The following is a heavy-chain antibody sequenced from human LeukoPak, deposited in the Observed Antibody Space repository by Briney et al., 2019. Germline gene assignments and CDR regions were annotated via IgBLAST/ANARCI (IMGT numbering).Heavy chain of an antibody. CDR2: MNPNSGNT. J-gene: IGHJ6*02. CDR1: GYTFTSYD. Sequence: ASVKVSYKASGYTFTSYDINWVRQAPGQGLEWMGWMNPNSGNTGYAQKFQGRVTMSRNTSISTAYMELSSLRSEDTAVYYCARGGFLTDSNYYYGMDVWGQGTTVTVSS. CDR3: ARGGFLTDSNYYYGMDV. D-gene: IGHD4-11*01. V-gene: IGHV1-8*01.